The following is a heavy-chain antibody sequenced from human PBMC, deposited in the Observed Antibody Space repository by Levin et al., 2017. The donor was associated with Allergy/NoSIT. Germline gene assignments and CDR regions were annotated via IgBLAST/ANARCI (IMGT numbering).Heavy chain of an antibody. CDR3: AKDRDGWEQYFDY. D-gene: IGHD5-24*01. CDR1: GFTFSSYA. J-gene: IGHJ4*02. V-gene: IGHV3-23*01. CDR2: ISGSGGST. Sequence: HTGGSLRLSCAASGFTFSSYAMSWVRQAPGKGLEWVSAISGSGGSTYYADSVKGRFTISRDNSKNTLYLQMNSLRAEDTAVYYCAKDRDGWEQYFDYWGQGTLVTVSS.